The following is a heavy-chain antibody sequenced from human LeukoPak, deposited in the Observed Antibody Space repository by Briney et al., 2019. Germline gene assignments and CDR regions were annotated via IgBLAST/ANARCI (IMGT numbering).Heavy chain of an antibody. J-gene: IGHJ6*02. D-gene: IGHD1-20*01. V-gene: IGHV4-39*01. CDR3: ARQGAITARRTHYYAMDV. Sequence: SETLSLTCSVSGGLISSSGNFYWGWIRQVPGKGLEWIGSVYYTGYSYDNPSLKSRVTVSVDTSKNQFSLKLNSVTAADTAIYYCARQGAITARRTHYYAMDVWGPGTTVTVSS. CDR1: GGLISSSGNFY. CDR2: VYYTGYS.